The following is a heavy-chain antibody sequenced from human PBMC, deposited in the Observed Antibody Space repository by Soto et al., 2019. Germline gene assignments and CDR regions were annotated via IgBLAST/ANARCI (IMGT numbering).Heavy chain of an antibody. CDR2: IYWNDDK. V-gene: IGHV2-5*01. J-gene: IGHJ6*02. CDR1: GFSLTTGGVG. D-gene: IGHD6-13*01. CDR3: AHSGDGVYYYSAMDV. Sequence: QITLEESGPTLVKPTQTLTLTCTFSGFSLTTGGVGVGWIRQPPGKALEWLALIYWNDDKRYTPSLKSRLTITKDTSKNQVVLTMTNTDPADTATYYCAHSGDGVYYYSAMDVWGQGTTVTVSS.